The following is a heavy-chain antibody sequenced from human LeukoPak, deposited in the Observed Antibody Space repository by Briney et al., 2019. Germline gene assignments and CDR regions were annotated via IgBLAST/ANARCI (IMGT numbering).Heavy chain of an antibody. J-gene: IGHJ4*02. CDR2: ISYDGSNK. Sequence: GGSLRLSCTVSGFSFSSYAMHWVRQAPGKGLEWVTLISYDGSNKYYADSVKGRFTISRDNSKNTLYLQMNSLRAEDTAVYYCARGYDFWSGYRFEYYFDYWGQGTLVTVSS. D-gene: IGHD3-3*01. CDR1: GFSFSSYA. V-gene: IGHV3-30-3*01. CDR3: ARGYDFWSGYRFEYYFDY.